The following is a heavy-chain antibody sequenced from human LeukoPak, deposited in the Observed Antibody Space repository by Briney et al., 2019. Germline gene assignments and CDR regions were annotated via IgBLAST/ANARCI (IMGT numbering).Heavy chain of an antibody. J-gene: IGHJ5*02. CDR1: GGSVRSSSYY. CDR3: ARAYSSSWYFNWFDP. V-gene: IGHV4-39*01. Sequence: SETLSLTCTVSGGSVRSSSYYWGWIRQPPGKGLEWIGSIYYSGSTYYNPSLKSRVTISLDTSKNQFSLKLSSVTAADTAVYYCARAYSSSWYFNWFDPWGQGTLVTVSS. D-gene: IGHD6-13*01. CDR2: IYYSGST.